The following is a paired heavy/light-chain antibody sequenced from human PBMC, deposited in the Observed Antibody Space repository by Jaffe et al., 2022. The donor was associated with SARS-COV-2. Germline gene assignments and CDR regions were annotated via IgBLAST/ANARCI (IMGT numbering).Light chain of an antibody. J-gene: IGLJ1*01. Sequence: QSALTQPASVSGSPGQSITISCTGTSSDVGTYDLVSWYQQHPGKAPKLMIYEVSKRPSGVSARFSGSKSANTASLTISGLQAEDEADYFCWSYAGSTTWGYVFGAGTKVTVL. CDR3: WSYAGSTTWGYV. CDR1: SSDVGTYDL. V-gene: IGLV2-23*02. CDR2: EVS.
Heavy chain of an antibody. CDR3: AREKGKTLGARTDY. V-gene: IGHV3-11*01. D-gene: IGHD1-26*01. CDR1: GFIFSDYY. Sequence: QAQLVESGGGLVKPGGSLRLSCAASGFIFSDYYMSWIRQAPGKGLEWVSSISSRDDAIYYIDSLKGRFTISRDNARNSLYLQMNNLTAEDTAVYYCAREKGKTLGARTDYWGQGTLVTVSS. J-gene: IGHJ4*02. CDR2: ISSRDDAI.